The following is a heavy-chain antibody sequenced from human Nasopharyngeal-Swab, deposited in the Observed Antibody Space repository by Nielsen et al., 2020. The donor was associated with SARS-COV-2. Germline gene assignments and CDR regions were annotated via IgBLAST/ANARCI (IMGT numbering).Heavy chain of an antibody. CDR1: GFTFSNYA. D-gene: IGHD5-18*01. J-gene: IGHJ3*02. Sequence: GASLKISCAASGFTFSNYAMHWVRQAPGKGLEWVAVIWHDGSNKYYADSVKGRFTISRDNSKNTLYLQMNSLRAEDTAVYYCARDLTPMVIIYAFDMWGQGTMVTVSS. V-gene: IGHV3-33*01. CDR3: ARDLTPMVIIYAFDM. CDR2: IWHDGSNK.